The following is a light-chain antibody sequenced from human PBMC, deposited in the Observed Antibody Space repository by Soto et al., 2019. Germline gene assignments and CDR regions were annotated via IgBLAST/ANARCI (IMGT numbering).Light chain of an antibody. V-gene: IGKV3-15*01. Sequence: MMMTQSPATLSVSPGERVTLSCRTSHSVNSHVAWYQQKPGQAPRLLLYGASTRATGIPVRFSGSGFGTDFTLTISSLQSEDVAVYYCQQYKNWPLFGQGTRLDIK. CDR1: HSVNSH. CDR2: GAS. CDR3: QQYKNWPL. J-gene: IGKJ5*01.